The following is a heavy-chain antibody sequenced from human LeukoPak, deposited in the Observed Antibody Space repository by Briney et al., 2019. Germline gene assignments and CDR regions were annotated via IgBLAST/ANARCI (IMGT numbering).Heavy chain of an antibody. J-gene: IGHJ3*02. Sequence: GGSLTLPCVGSQFSFSKNWVHWVRQAPGKGLMWVARINNYGSVTDYADSVKGRFATSRDNAKNTLFLQMNSLRAEDTALFYCVREVGAPGSFDIWGQGTLVTVSS. D-gene: IGHD1-26*01. CDR2: INNYGSVT. CDR1: QFSFSKNW. CDR3: VREVGAPGSFDI. V-gene: IGHV3-74*01.